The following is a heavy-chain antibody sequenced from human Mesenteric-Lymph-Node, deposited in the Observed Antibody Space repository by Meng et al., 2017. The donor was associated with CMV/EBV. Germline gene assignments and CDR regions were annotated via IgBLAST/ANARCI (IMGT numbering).Heavy chain of an antibody. CDR1: GFKFSGFE. V-gene: IGHV5-51*01. D-gene: IGHD2-2*01. Sequence: GESLKISCQGFGFKFSGFEIAWVRQMPGKGLEWMALIYPGDSRTRYNPSLEGQVTISADWSASTAYLQWTSVKASDTATYYCTRHGRPCRTVCLEFDLWGRGTLVTVSS. J-gene: IGHJ5*02. CDR3: TRHGRPCRTVCLEFDL. CDR2: IYPGDSRT.